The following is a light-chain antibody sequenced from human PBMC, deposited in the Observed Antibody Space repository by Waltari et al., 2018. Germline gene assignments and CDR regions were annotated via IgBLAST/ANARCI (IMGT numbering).Light chain of an antibody. V-gene: IGLV1-40*01. CDR2: GST. CDR1: GPNIGAGYA. J-gene: IGLJ3*02. CDR3: QSYDTSLSVV. Sequence: HSVLTQPPSVSGAPGQRVTISCTGSGPNIGAGYAVHWYQQLPRAAPKLLIYGSTTRPLGVPDRFFGSTSGTSASLTITGLQAEDEADYYCQSYDTSLSVVFGGGTKLTVL.